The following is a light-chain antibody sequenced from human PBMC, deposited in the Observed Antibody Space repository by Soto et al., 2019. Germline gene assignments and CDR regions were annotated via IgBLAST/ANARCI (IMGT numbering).Light chain of an antibody. Sequence: ESVLTQSPGTLSLSPGERATLSCRASQSVSSSYLAWYQQKPGQAPRLLIYGVSSRDTGIPDRFSGSGSETDFTLTISRLEPEDFALYYCQHDVTSPPITFGQGTRLEIK. J-gene: IGKJ5*01. V-gene: IGKV3-20*01. CDR3: QHDVTSPPIT. CDR1: QSVSSSY. CDR2: GVS.